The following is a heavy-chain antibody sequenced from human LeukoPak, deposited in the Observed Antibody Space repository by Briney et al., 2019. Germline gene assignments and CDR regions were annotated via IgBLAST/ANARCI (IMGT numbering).Heavy chain of an antibody. J-gene: IGHJ4*02. V-gene: IGHV4-34*01. D-gene: IGHD4-17*01. CDR3: ARRVGYGDYVSKFDY. CDR2: INHSGST. Sequence: SETLSPTCAVYGGSFSGYYWSWIRQPPGKGLEWIGEINHSGSTNYNPSLKSRVTISVDTSKNQFSLKLSSVTAADTAVYYCARRVGYGDYVSKFDYWGQGTLVTVSS. CDR1: GGSFSGYY.